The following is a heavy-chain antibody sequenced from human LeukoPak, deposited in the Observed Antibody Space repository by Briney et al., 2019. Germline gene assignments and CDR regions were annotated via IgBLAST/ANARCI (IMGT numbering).Heavy chain of an antibody. D-gene: IGHD3-10*01. CDR1: GYTFTDYY. V-gene: IGHV1-2*02. CDR3: ARYEARGVCFDY. J-gene: IGHJ4*02. Sequence: ASVTVSCKASGYTFTDYYLHWVRQAPGQGLEWMGWINPNSGGTNYAQNFQGRVTMTRDTSINTAYMELSRVRSDDTAVYYCARYEARGVCFDYWGQGTLVTVPS. CDR2: INPNSGGT.